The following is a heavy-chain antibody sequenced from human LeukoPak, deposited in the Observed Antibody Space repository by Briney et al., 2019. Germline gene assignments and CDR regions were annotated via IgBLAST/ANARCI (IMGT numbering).Heavy chain of an antibody. V-gene: IGHV3-30*18. CDR1: GFSFSSYG. D-gene: IGHD3-22*01. Sequence: SGGSLRLSCAVSGFSFSSYGMHWVRQAPGKGLEWLAVISYDATNTYYADSVKGRFTISRDISKSTLYLQINSLRAEDTAVYYCAKAYHTDSSGYVDYWGQGTLVTVSS. CDR2: ISYDATNT. CDR3: AKAYHTDSSGYVDY. J-gene: IGHJ4*02.